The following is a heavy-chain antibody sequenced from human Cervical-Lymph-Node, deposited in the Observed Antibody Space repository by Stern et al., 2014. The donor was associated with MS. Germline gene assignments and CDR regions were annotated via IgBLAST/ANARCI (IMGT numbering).Heavy chain of an antibody. V-gene: IGHV3-73*01. J-gene: IGHJ4*02. Sequence: EVQLVESGGGLVQPGGSLKLSCATSGFTFSASAMHWVRQASGKGLEWVGRVRGKANSYATTYAASVKGRFTISRDDSKNTAYLQMNSLKTEDTAVYYCTTDGSGWPYWDQGTLVTVSS. CDR1: GFTFSASA. D-gene: IGHD6-19*01. CDR3: TTDGSGWPY. CDR2: VRGKANSYAT.